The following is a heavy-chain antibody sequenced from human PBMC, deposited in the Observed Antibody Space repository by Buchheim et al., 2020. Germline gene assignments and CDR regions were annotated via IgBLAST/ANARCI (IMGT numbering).Heavy chain of an antibody. CDR2: INHSGST. Sequence: QVQLQQWGAGLLKPSETLSLTCAVYGGSFSGYYWSWICQPPGKGLEWIGEINHSGSTNYNPSLKSRVTISVDTSKNQFSLKLSSVTAADTAVYYCARVSSSWYHYYYYMDVWGKGTT. D-gene: IGHD6-13*01. J-gene: IGHJ6*03. CDR3: ARVSSSWYHYYYYMDV. V-gene: IGHV4-34*01. CDR1: GGSFSGYY.